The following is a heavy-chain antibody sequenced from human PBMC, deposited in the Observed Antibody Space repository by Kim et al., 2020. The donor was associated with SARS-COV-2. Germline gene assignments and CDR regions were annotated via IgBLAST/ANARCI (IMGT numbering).Heavy chain of an antibody. V-gene: IGHV4-61*01. CDR2: IYYSGST. D-gene: IGHD3-10*01. CDR1: GGSVSSGSYY. Sequence: SETLSLTCTVSGGSVSSGSYYWSWIRQPPGKGLEWIGYIYYSGSTNYNPSLKSRVTISVDTSKNQFSLKLSSVTAADTAVYYCAREGFYYGSDWFDPWGQGTLVTVSS. J-gene: IGHJ5*02. CDR3: AREGFYYGSDWFDP.